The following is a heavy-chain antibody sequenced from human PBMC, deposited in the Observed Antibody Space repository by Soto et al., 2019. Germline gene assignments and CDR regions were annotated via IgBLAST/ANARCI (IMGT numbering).Heavy chain of an antibody. Sequence: GGSLRLSCAASGFTFRSYGMHWVRQAPGKGLEWVAVIWYDGSNKYYADSVKGRFTISRDNSKNTLYLQMNSLRAEDTAVYYCAKDRIAAAGYDAFDIWGQGTMVTVSS. V-gene: IGHV3-33*06. CDR1: GFTFRSYG. CDR3: AKDRIAAAGYDAFDI. D-gene: IGHD6-13*01. CDR2: IWYDGSNK. J-gene: IGHJ3*02.